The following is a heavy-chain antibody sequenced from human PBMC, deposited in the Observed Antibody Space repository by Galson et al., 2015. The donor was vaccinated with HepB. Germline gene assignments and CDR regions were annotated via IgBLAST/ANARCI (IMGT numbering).Heavy chain of an antibody. V-gene: IGHV1-69*04. J-gene: IGHJ6*02. CDR3: AGVLASLKVATITGAYYYGMDV. Sequence: SVKVSCKASGGTFSSYAISWVRQAPGQGLEWMGRIIPILGIANYAQKFQGRVTITADKSTSTAYMELSSLRSEDTAVYYCAGVLASLKVATITGAYYYGMDVWGQGTTVTVSS. CDR2: IIPILGIA. D-gene: IGHD5-12*01. CDR1: GGTFSSYA.